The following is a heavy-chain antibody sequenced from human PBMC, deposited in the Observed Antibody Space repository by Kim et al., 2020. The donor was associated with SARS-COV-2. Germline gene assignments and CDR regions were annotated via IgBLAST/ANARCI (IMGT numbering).Heavy chain of an antibody. V-gene: IGHV3-33*05. D-gene: IGHD2-21*01. CDR3: ARNSLSEYYYYYGMDV. J-gene: IGHJ6*02. CDR1: GFTFSSYG. CDR2: ISYDGSNK. Sequence: GGSLRLSCAASGFTFSSYGMHWVRQAPGKGLEWVAVISYDGSNKYYADSVKGRFTISRDNSENTLYLQMNSLRAEDTAVYYCARNSLSEYYYYYGMDVWGQGTTVTVSS.